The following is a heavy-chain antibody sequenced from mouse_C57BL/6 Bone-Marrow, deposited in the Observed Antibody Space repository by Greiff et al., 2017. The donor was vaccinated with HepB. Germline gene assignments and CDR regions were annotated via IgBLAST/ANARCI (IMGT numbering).Heavy chain of an antibody. CDR1: GYTFTSYW. V-gene: IGHV1-59*01. CDR2: IDPSDSYT. J-gene: IGHJ2*01. CDR3: ARKREYYGSYLDY. D-gene: IGHD1-1*01. Sequence: VQLQQPGAELVRPGTSVKLSCKASGYTFTSYWMHWVKQRPGQGLEWIGVIDPSDSYTNYNQKFKGKATLTVDTSSSTAYMQLSSLTSEDSAVYYCARKREYYGSYLDYWGQGTTLTVSS.